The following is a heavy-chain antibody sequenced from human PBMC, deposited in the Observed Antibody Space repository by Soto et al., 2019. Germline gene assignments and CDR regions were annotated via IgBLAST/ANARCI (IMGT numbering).Heavy chain of an antibody. Sequence: SETLSLTCAVSGGSISSSNWWSWVRQPPGKGLEWIGEIYHSESTNCNPSLKSRVTISVDKSKNQFSLKLSSVTAADTAVYYCASRPAIQYIWNYAHPIPWGQGTQVTVSS. CDR1: GGSISSSNW. CDR2: IYHSEST. CDR3: ASRPAIQYIWNYAHPIP. J-gene: IGHJ5*02. V-gene: IGHV4-4*02. D-gene: IGHD1-7*01.